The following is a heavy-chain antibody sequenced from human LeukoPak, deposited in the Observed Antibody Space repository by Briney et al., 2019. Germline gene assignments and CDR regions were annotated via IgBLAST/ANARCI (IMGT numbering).Heavy chain of an antibody. CDR1: GYTFTSYY. V-gene: IGHV1-46*01. J-gene: IGHJ5*02. Sequence: ASVKVSCKASGYTFTSYYMHWVRQAPGQGLEWMGIINPSGGSTSYAQKFQGRVTMTRDTSISTAYMELSRLRSDDTAVYYCARALMVRGVISGGWFDPWGQGTLVTVSS. D-gene: IGHD3-10*01. CDR3: ARALMVRGVISGGWFDP. CDR2: INPSGGST.